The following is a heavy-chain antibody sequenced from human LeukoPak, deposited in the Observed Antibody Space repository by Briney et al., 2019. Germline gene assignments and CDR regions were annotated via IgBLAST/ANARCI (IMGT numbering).Heavy chain of an antibody. J-gene: IGHJ2*01. D-gene: IGHD1-14*01. CDR1: GYTFTNFA. Sequence: ASVKVSCKASGYTFTNFAINWVRQAPGQGPEWMGWINTITGNPTYAQGFTGRFVFSLDTSVSTAYLQISSLEAEDTAVYYCATVIYGTRRVVHWYFDLWGRGTLVTVSS. V-gene: IGHV7-4-1*02. CDR2: INTITGNP. CDR3: ATVIYGTRRVVHWYFDL.